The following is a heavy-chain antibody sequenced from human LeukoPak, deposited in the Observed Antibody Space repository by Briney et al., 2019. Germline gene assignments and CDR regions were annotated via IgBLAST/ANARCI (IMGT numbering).Heavy chain of an antibody. Sequence: SETLSLTCTVSGGSISSSSYYWGWIRQPPGKGLEWIGRIYYSGSTYYNPSLKSRVTISVDTSKSQFSLRLTSVTAADTAVYYCARLIMGAYCSGASCHHYYYYMDVWGKGTTVTISS. CDR1: GGSISSSSYY. D-gene: IGHD2-15*01. V-gene: IGHV4-39*07. CDR3: ARLIMGAYCSGASCHHYYYYMDV. CDR2: IYYSGST. J-gene: IGHJ6*03.